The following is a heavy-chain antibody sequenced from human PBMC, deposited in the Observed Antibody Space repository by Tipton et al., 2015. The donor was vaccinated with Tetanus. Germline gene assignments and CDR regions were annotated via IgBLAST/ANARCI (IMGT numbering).Heavy chain of an antibody. J-gene: IGHJ6*02. V-gene: IGHV4-61*01. D-gene: IGHD1-26*01. CDR1: GGSVSSGSYY. CDR3: ARDRVGATHAGMDV. CDR2: IYYSGST. Sequence: TLSLTCTVSGGSVSSGSYYWSWIRQPPGKGLEWIGYIYYSGSTNYNPSLKSRVTISVDTSKNQFSLKLSSVTAADTAVYYCARDRVGATHAGMDVWGQGTTVPVSS.